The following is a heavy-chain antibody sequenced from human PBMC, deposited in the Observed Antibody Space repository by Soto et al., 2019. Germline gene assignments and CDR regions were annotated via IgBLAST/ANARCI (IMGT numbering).Heavy chain of an antibody. J-gene: IGHJ4*02. V-gene: IGHV3-21*01. CDR1: GFTFSSYS. D-gene: IGHD2-15*01. Sequence: GGSLRLSCAASGFTFSSYSMNWVRQAPGKGLEWVSSISSSSSYIYYADSVKGRFTISRDNAKNSLYLQMNSLRAEDTAVYYCARDFSHNLYCSGGSCYSNHFDYWGQGTLVTVSS. CDR2: ISSSSSYI. CDR3: ARDFSHNLYCSGGSCYSNHFDY.